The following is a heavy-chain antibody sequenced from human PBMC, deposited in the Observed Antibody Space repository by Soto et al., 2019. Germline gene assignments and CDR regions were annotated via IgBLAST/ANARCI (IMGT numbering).Heavy chain of an antibody. J-gene: IGHJ5*02. CDR1: AFTFSDYY. V-gene: IGHV3-11*04. CDR3: AREGAEYQLLSWFDP. CDR2: IRYNGNNK. D-gene: IGHD2-2*01. Sequence: GGSLRLSCAASAFTFSDYYMGWIRQAPGKGLEWLSYIRYNGNNKYYADSVKGRFTVSRDNSKNLLYLQMNSLRAEDTAVYYCAREGAEYQLLSWFDPWGQGTLVNVSS.